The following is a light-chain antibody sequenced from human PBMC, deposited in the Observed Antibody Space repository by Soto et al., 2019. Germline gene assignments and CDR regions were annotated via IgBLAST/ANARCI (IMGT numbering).Light chain of an antibody. J-gene: IGKJ1*01. V-gene: IGKV3D-15*01. CDR1: QSVSNN. Sequence: EIVVTQSPATLSVSPGERATLSCRASQSVSNNLAWYQQKPGQAPRLLIYGTSTRATGIPARFSGSGSGTEFTLPITSLQSEEFAVYYCQQYNNWPRTFGQGTKVEVK. CDR3: QQYNNWPRT. CDR2: GTS.